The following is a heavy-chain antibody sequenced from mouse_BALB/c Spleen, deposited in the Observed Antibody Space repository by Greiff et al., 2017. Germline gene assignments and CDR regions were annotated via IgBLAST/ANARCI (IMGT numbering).Heavy chain of an antibody. Sequence: EVQVVESGGGLVQPGGSLKLSCAASGFTFSSYGMSWVRQTPDKRLELVATINSNGGSTYYPDSVKGRFTISRDNAKNTLYLQMSSLKSEDTAMYYCARERGYDYDWFAYWGQGTLVTVSA. CDR3: ARERGYDYDWFAY. J-gene: IGHJ3*01. CDR2: INSNGGST. D-gene: IGHD2-4*01. V-gene: IGHV5-6-3*01. CDR1: GFTFSSYG.